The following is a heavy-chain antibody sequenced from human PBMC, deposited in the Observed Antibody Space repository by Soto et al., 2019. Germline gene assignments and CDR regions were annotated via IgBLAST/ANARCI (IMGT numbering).Heavy chain of an antibody. Sequence: ASVKVSCKASGYTFTGYYMHWVRQAPGQGLEWMGWINPNSGGTNYAQKFQGWVTMTRDTSISTAYMELSRLRSDDTAVYYCARGVSFVEAAAPEGHFQHWGQGTLVTVSS. CDR3: ARGVSFVEAAAPEGHFQH. J-gene: IGHJ1*01. V-gene: IGHV1-2*04. CDR1: GYTFTGYY. D-gene: IGHD6-13*01. CDR2: INPNSGGT.